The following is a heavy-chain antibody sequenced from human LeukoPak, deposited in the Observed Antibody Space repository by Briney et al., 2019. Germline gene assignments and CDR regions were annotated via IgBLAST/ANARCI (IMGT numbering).Heavy chain of an antibody. D-gene: IGHD6-13*01. Sequence: GGSLRLSCAAFGFTFRSYNMIWVRQAPGKGLEWVSAISGSGGSTYYADSVKGRFTISRDNSKNTLYLQMNSLRAEDTAVYYCAKDPAPPYSSSWNYFDYWGQGTLVTVSS. J-gene: IGHJ4*02. CDR1: GFTFRSYN. CDR3: AKDPAPPYSSSWNYFDY. CDR2: ISGSGGST. V-gene: IGHV3-23*01.